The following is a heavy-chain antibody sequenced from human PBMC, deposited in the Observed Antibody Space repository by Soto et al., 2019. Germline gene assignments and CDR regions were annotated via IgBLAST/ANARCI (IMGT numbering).Heavy chain of an antibody. V-gene: IGHV4-34*01. Sequence: LSLTCAVYGGSFSGYYWSWIRQPPGKGLGWIGEINHSGSTNYNPSLKSRVTISVDTSKNQFSLKLSSVTAADTAVYYCARSGDSGSYAFDYWGQGTLVTVSS. J-gene: IGHJ4*02. CDR2: INHSGST. CDR1: GGSFSGYY. D-gene: IGHD1-26*01. CDR3: ARSGDSGSYAFDY.